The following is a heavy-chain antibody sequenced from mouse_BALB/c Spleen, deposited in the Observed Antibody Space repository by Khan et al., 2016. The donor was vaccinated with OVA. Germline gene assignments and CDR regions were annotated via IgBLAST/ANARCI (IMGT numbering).Heavy chain of an antibody. CDR3: AXGASYWYFDV. Sequence: QIQLVQSGPELKKPGETVKISCKASGYTFTNYGMNWVKQAPGKGLKWMGWINTYTGEPTYTDDFKGRFAFSLETSASTAYLQINNLKNEDMATYFCAXGASYWYFDVWGAGTTVTVSS. CDR2: INTYTGEP. CDR1: GYTFTNYG. V-gene: IGHV9-1*02. J-gene: IGHJ1*01.